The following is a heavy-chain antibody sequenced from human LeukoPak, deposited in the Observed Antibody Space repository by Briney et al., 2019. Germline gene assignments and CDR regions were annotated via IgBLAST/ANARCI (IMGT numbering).Heavy chain of an antibody. D-gene: IGHD6-13*01. CDR2: TLYRSKWYN. J-gene: IGHJ4*02. V-gene: IGHV6-1*01. Sequence: SQTLSLTCAISGDSVSSNSAAWNWIRQSPSRGLEWLGRTLYRSKWYNDYAVSVKSRVAINADTSKNQFSLQLKPVTPEDTAVYNCARTIAGAAAYDYWGQGTLVTVSS. CDR1: GDSVSSNSAA. CDR3: ARTIAGAAAYDY.